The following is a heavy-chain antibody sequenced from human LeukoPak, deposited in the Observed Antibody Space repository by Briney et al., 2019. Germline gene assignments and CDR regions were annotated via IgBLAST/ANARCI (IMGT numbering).Heavy chain of an antibody. CDR2: IIPILGIA. CDR1: GGTFSSYA. CDR3: AREYYYDSSGGNWFDP. D-gene: IGHD3-22*01. J-gene: IGHJ5*02. V-gene: IGHV1-69*04. Sequence: GASVKVSCKASGGTFSSYAISWVRQAPGQGLEWMGRIIPILGIANYAQKFQGRVTITADKSTSTAYMELSSLRSEDTAVCYCAREYYYDSSGGNWFDPWGQGTLVTVSS.